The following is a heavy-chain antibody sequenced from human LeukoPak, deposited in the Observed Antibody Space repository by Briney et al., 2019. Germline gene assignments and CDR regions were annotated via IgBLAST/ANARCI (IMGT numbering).Heavy chain of an antibody. J-gene: IGHJ4*02. D-gene: IGHD2-15*01. V-gene: IGHV3-23*01. CDR2: IYENGGTT. CDR3: ARDRGWPTAHFDL. CDR1: GFTFRSHA. Sequence: GGSLRLSCVGSGFTFRSHAMSWVRQAPEKGLEFVSGIYENGGTTYYADSVKGRFSISRDNSKNTLYLQMNSLRAEDTAVYYCARDRGWPTAHFDLWGQGTPVTVSS.